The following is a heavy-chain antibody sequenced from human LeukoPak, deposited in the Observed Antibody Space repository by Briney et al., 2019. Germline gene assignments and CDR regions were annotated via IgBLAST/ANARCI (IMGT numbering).Heavy chain of an antibody. V-gene: IGHV3-23*01. CDR3: AKQKVGPGGFFFDY. J-gene: IGHJ4*02. Sequence: GSLRLSCAASGFTFSIYAMSWVRQAPGKGLDWVSGVSGSAGSTHYADSVKGRFTISRDNSKNTLYLQIDSLRAEDTAVYYCAKQKVGPGGFFFDYWGQGALVTVSS. D-gene: IGHD1-26*01. CDR2: VSGSAGST. CDR1: GFTFSIYA.